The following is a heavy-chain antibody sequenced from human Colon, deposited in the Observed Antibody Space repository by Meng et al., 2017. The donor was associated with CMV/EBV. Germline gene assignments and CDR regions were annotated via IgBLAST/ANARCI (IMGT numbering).Heavy chain of an antibody. Sequence: QVQLQQWRAGLLKPSATLSLTCAVYGGSFSGYYWSWIRQPPGKGLEWIGEINHSGSTNYNPSLKSRVTISVDTSKNQFSLKLSSVTAADTAVYYCARTDYYDFGWGQGTLVTVSS. J-gene: IGHJ4*02. CDR3: ARTDYYDFG. V-gene: IGHV4-34*01. CDR2: INHSGST. D-gene: IGHD3-3*01. CDR1: GGSFSGYY.